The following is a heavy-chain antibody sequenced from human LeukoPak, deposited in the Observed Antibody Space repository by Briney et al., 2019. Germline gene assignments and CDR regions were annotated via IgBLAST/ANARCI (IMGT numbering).Heavy chain of an antibody. CDR3: AKGVDSSSWYYRFDY. J-gene: IGHJ4*02. V-gene: IGHV1-2*02. Sequence: ASVKVSCKASGYTFTGHSMYWVRQAPGQGLEWMGWIKPNSGGTNYAQKFQGRVTMTKDTSISTAYMELRSLRSDDTAVYYCAKGVDSSSWYYRFDYWGQGTLVTVSS. D-gene: IGHD6-13*01. CDR2: IKPNSGGT. CDR1: GYTFTGHS.